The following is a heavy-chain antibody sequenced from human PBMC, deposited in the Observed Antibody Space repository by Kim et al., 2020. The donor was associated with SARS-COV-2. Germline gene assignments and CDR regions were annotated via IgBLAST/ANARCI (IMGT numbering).Heavy chain of an antibody. CDR3: ARDGSSSYYFDY. Sequence: YYADSVKGRFTISRDNAKKSLYLQMHSLRAEDTAVYYCARDGSSSYYFDYWGQGTPVTVSS. V-gene: IGHV3-48*03. D-gene: IGHD6-6*01. J-gene: IGHJ4*02.